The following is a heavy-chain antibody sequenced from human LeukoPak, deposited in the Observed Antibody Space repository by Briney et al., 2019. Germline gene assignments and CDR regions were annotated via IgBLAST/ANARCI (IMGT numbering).Heavy chain of an antibody. CDR3: ARGPGALLL. CDR2: TYYRSKWYS. J-gene: IGHJ4*02. D-gene: IGHD3-10*01. Sequence: SQTLSLTCVISGDTVSSNRAAWNWIRQSPSRGLECLVRTYYRSKWYSYYAVSVKSRIIINPDTSKNQFSLQLNSVTPEDTAVYYCARGPGALLLWGQGLLVTVS. V-gene: IGHV6-1*01. CDR1: GDTVSSNRAA.